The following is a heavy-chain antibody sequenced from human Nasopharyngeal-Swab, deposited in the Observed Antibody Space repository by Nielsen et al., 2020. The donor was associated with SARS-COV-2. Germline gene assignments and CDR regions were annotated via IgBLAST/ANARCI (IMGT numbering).Heavy chain of an antibody. CDR3: AKEGATGWFDP. Sequence: SETLSLTCTVSRVSITSQYWSWIRQPPGKGLEWIGYISHNSGTSYNPSLKSRATMFMDTSKNQFSLRLRSVTAADTAVYYCAKEGATGWFDPWGQGTLVTVSS. CDR1: RVSITSQY. J-gene: IGHJ5*02. V-gene: IGHV4-59*11. CDR2: ISHNSGT.